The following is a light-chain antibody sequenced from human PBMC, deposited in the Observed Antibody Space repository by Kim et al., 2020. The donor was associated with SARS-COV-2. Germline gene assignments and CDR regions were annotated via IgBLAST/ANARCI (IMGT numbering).Light chain of an antibody. CDR1: QSVISSY. Sequence: EIVLTQSPATLSLSPGERATLSCGASQSVISSYLAWYQQKPGLAPRLLIYDASSRATGIPDRFSGSGSGTDITLTISRLEPEDVAVYYCQQYGSSPLTFGGGTKVDIK. CDR3: QQYGSSPLT. CDR2: DAS. V-gene: IGKV3D-20*01. J-gene: IGKJ4*01.